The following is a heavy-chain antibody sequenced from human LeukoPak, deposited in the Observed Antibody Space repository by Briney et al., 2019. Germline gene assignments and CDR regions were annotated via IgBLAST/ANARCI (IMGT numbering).Heavy chain of an antibody. Sequence: PSETLSLTCTVSGGSISSYYWSWIRQPPGKGLEWIGYIYYSGSTNYNPSLKSRVTISVDTSKTQFSLKLSSVTAADTAVYYCARGGGAYYDYVWGSYGGTFDIWGQGTMVTVSS. CDR3: ARGGGAYYDYVWGSYGGTFDI. D-gene: IGHD3-16*01. V-gene: IGHV4-59*01. J-gene: IGHJ3*02. CDR2: IYYSGST. CDR1: GGSISSYY.